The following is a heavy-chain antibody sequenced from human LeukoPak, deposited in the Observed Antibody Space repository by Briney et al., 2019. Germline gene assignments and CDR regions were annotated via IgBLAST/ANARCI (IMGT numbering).Heavy chain of an antibody. V-gene: IGHV5-51*01. CDR1: GYSFTSYW. CDR2: IYPGDSDT. Sequence: GESLKISCKGSGYSFTSYWIGWVRQMPGKGLEWMGIIYPGDSDTRYSPSFQGQVTISADKSISTAYLQWSSLKASDTAMYYCATSSQTIAAAGTDAFDIWGQGTMVTVSS. CDR3: ATSSQTIAAAGTDAFDI. J-gene: IGHJ3*02. D-gene: IGHD6-13*01.